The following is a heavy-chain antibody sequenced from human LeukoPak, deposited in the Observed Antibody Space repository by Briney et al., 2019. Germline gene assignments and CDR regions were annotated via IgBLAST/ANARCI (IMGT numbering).Heavy chain of an antibody. Sequence: PGGSLRLSCAASGFTFSNYGMHWVRQAPGKGLEWVAVIWFDGSDKYYADSVKGRFTISRDNSKNTLYLQMNSLRAEDTAVYYCAKYSSSSNYYYGMDVWGQGTTVTVSS. J-gene: IGHJ6*02. CDR3: AKYSSSSNYYYGMDV. D-gene: IGHD4-11*01. CDR1: GFTFSNYG. V-gene: IGHV3-33*06. CDR2: IWFDGSDK.